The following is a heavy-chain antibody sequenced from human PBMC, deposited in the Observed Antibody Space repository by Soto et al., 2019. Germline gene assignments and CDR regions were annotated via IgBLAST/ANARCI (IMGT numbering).Heavy chain of an antibody. Sequence: QVQLQESGPGLLKPSETLSLTCAVSSGSITNDNWWSWVRQPPGKRLEWIGEIHHRGSTNYNPSFKSRVTISVYKSKNQVSLKLNSVTAADTAVYYCPTNGYYCCDHWGQGTLVTVSS. CDR2: IHHRGST. D-gene: IGHD1-26*01. CDR1: SGSITNDNW. V-gene: IGHV4-4*02. CDR3: PTNGYYCCDH. J-gene: IGHJ4*02.